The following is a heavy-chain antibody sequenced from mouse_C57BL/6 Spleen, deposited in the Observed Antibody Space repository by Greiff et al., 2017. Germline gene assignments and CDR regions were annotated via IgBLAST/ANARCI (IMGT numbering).Heavy chain of an antibody. D-gene: IGHD1-1*01. Sequence: QVQLQQPGAELVRPGTSVKLSCKASGYTFTSYWMHWVKQRPGQGLEWIGVIDPSDSYTKYNQKFKGKATLTVDTSSSTAYMQLSSLTSEDSAVYYCARSGYYGSFDYWGQGTTLTVSS. CDR2: IDPSDSYT. CDR1: GYTFTSYW. J-gene: IGHJ2*01. CDR3: ARSGYYGSFDY. V-gene: IGHV1-59*01.